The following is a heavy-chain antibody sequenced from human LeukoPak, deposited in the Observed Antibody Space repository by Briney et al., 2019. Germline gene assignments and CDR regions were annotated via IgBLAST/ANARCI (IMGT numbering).Heavy chain of an antibody. J-gene: IGHJ4*02. V-gene: IGHV3-23*01. CDR1: GFTFNSYG. CDR2: ISGSGGST. Sequence: QAGGSLRLSCAASGFTFNSYGMHWVRQAPGKGLEWVSAISGSGGSTYYADSVKGRFTISRDNSKNTLYLQMNSLRAEDTAVYYCAKGQQWLASPDYWGQGTLVTVSS. D-gene: IGHD6-19*01. CDR3: AKGQQWLASPDY.